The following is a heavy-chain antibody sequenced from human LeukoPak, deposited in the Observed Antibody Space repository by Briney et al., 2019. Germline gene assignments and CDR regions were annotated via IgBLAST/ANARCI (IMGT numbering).Heavy chain of an antibody. D-gene: IGHD1-14*01. CDR2: ISGSGDST. Sequence: GGSLRLSCTGSGFIFDTHTLTWVRQAPGKGLEWVASISGSGDSTNYGDPVKGRFTISRDNFERTVHLEMSNLRADDTAMYYCVRRAAVRGMDFWGLGTAVMVSS. CDR3: VRRAAVRGMDF. V-gene: IGHV3-23*01. J-gene: IGHJ6*02. CDR1: GFIFDTHT.